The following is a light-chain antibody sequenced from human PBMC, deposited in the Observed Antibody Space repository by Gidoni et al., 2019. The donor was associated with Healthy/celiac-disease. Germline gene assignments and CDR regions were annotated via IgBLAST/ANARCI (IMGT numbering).Light chain of an antibody. Sequence: ELVLTQSPGTLSLPPGERATRACRASQSVSSSYLVWYQQKPGQAPRLLIYGASSRATGIPDRFSGSGSGTDFTLTSSRLEPEDFAVYYCQQYGSSPRITFGQGTRLEIK. V-gene: IGKV3-20*01. CDR3: QQYGSSPRIT. CDR1: QSVSSSY. CDR2: GAS. J-gene: IGKJ5*01.